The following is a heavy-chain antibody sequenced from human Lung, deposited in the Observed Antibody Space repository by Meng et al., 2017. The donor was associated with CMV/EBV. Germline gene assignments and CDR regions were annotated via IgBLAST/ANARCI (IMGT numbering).Heavy chain of an antibody. Sequence: LSCTASGFNFSNYWMHWVRQAPGKGLVWVSRLSDGGSNTAYADSVKGRFTISRDNAKNTLYLQMHSLTTEDTAVYYCARGGPQFDYWGQGTLVTVSS. CDR2: LSDGGSNT. J-gene: IGHJ4*02. V-gene: IGHV3-74*01. CDR1: GFNFSNYW. CDR3: ARGGPQFDY.